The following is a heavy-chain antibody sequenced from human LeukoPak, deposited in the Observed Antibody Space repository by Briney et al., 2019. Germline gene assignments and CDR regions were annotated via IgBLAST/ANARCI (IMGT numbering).Heavy chain of an antibody. D-gene: IGHD5-12*01. CDR2: IYHSGST. CDR1: GCSISSSNW. Sequence: SGTLSLTCAVSGCSISSSNWWSWVRQPPGKGLEWIGEIYHSGSTNYNPSLKSRVTISVDKSKNQFSLKLSSVTAADTAVYYCAISSGYPPLKFDYWGQGTLVTVSS. V-gene: IGHV4-4*02. J-gene: IGHJ4*02. CDR3: AISSGYPPLKFDY.